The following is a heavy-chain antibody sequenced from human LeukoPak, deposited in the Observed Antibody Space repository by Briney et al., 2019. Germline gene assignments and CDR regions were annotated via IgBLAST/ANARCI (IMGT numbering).Heavy chain of an antibody. Sequence: HSGGSLRLSCAASGFTFSSYGMHWVRQAPGKGLEWVAVISYDGSNKYYADSVKGRFTISGDNSKNTLYLQMNSLRAEDTAVYYCAAMGSATIKENWFDPWGQGTLVTVSS. CDR3: AAMGSATIKENWFDP. J-gene: IGHJ5*02. V-gene: IGHV3-30*03. D-gene: IGHD5-12*01. CDR1: GFTFSSYG. CDR2: ISYDGSNK.